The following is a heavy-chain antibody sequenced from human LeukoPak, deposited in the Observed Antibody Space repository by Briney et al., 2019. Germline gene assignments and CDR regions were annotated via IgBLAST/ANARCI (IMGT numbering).Heavy chain of an antibody. CDR2: INSDGSST. CDR1: GFTFSSYG. J-gene: IGHJ6*03. Sequence: GGTLRLSCAASGFTFSSYGMSWVRQAPGKGLVWVSRINSDGSSTSYADSVKGRFTISRDNAKSTLYLQMNSLRAEDTAVYYCARDYGDYEPGRHHYYYYYMDVWGKGTTVTVSS. V-gene: IGHV3-74*01. CDR3: ARDYGDYEPGRHHYYYYYMDV. D-gene: IGHD4-17*01.